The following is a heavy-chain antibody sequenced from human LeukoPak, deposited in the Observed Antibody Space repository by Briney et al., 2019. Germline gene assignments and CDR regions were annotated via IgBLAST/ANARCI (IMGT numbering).Heavy chain of an antibody. CDR2: IYYSGST. Sequence: SETLSLTCAVSGGSISSYYWSWIRQPPGKGLEWIGYIYYSGSTNYNPSLKSRVTISVDTSKNQFSLKLSSVTAADTAVYYCARGYSGSYSGFDYWGQGTLVTVSS. J-gene: IGHJ4*02. V-gene: IGHV4-59*01. D-gene: IGHD1-26*01. CDR1: GGSISSYY. CDR3: ARGYSGSYSGFDY.